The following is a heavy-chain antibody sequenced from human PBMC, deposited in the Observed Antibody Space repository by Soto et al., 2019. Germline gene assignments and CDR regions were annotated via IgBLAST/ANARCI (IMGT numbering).Heavy chain of an antibody. V-gene: IGHV3-21*01. Sequence: EVQLVESGGGLVKPGESLRLSCVASDSTFRSYSMNWVRQAPGRGLKWVSIISSGSSVIFYADSMKGRFTISRDNAKNSLYLQMNSLRAEDTAVYYCARGGRGYTKDDTFDIWGQGTMVTVSS. CDR3: ARGGRGYTKDDTFDI. CDR2: ISSGSSVI. CDR1: DSTFRSYS. D-gene: IGHD2-2*02. J-gene: IGHJ3*02.